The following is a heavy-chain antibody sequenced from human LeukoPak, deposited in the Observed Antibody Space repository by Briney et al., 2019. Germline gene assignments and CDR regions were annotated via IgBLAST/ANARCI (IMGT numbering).Heavy chain of an antibody. CDR3: AKDLGNGIAVAGLDY. Sequence: GRSLRLSCAASGFTFSSYGMHWVRQAPGKGLEGVAVISYDGSNKYYADSGKGRFTISRDNSKNTLYLQMNSLRAEDTAVYYCAKDLGNGIAVAGLDYWGQGTLVTVPS. CDR2: ISYDGSNK. J-gene: IGHJ4*02. CDR1: GFTFSSYG. V-gene: IGHV3-30*18. D-gene: IGHD6-19*01.